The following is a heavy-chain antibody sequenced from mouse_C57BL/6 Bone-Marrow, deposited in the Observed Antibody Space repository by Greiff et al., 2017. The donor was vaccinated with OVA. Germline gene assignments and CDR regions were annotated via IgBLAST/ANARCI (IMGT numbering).Heavy chain of an antibody. J-gene: IGHJ3*01. Sequence: QVHVKQSGPGLVQPSQCLSITCTASGFSLTSYGVHWVRQSPGKGLEWLGVIWRGGSTDYNAAIMSRLSITKDNSKGQVFFKMNSLQADDTAIYYCAKKSGSWFAYWGQGTLVTVSA. CDR2: IWRGGST. CDR1: GFSLTSYG. D-gene: IGHD2-2*01. CDR3: AKKSGSWFAY. V-gene: IGHV2-5*01.